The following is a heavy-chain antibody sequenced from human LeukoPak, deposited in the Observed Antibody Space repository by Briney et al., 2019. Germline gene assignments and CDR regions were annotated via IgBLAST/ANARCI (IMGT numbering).Heavy chain of an antibody. CDR2: MNPNSGNT. D-gene: IGHD2-2*01. CDR3: ARLDCSSTSCYEGGAFDI. Sequence: GASVKVSCKASGYTFTSYDINWVRQATGQGLEWMGWMNPNSGNTGYAQKFQGRVTITRNTSISTAYMELSSLRSEDTAVYYCARLDCSSTSCYEGGAFDIWGQGTMVTVSS. V-gene: IGHV1-8*03. J-gene: IGHJ3*02. CDR1: GYTFTSYD.